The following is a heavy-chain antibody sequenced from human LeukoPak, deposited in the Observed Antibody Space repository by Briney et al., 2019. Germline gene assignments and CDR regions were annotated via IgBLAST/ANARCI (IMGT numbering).Heavy chain of an antibody. CDR3: ARVGLYDSSGYSFDY. CDR2: IYYSGTT. Sequence: SETLSLTCTVSGGSVSSGSYYWSWIRQPPGKGLEWIGYIYYSGTTNYNPSLKSRVTISVDTSKNQFSLKLSSVTAADTAVYYCARVGLYDSSGYSFDYWGQGTPVTVSS. D-gene: IGHD3-22*01. CDR1: GGSVSSGSYY. J-gene: IGHJ4*02. V-gene: IGHV4-61*01.